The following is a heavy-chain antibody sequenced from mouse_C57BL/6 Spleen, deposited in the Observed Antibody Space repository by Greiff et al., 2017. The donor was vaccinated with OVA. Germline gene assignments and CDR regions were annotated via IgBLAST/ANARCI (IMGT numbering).Heavy chain of an antibody. CDR2: INYDGSST. J-gene: IGHJ1*03. CDR1: GFTFSDYY. CDR3: ARDSGYGSSWYFDV. D-gene: IGHD1-1*01. Sequence: EVQLVESEGGLVQPGSSMKLSCTASGFTFSDYYMAWVRQVPEKGLEWVANINYDGSSTYYLDSLKSRFIISRDNAKNILYLQMSSLKAVDTASYDSARDSGYGSSWYFDVWGTGTTVTVSS. V-gene: IGHV5-16*01.